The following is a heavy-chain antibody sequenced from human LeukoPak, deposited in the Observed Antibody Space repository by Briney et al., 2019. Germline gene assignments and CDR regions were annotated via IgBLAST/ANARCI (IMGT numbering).Heavy chain of an antibody. V-gene: IGHV4-39*01. J-gene: IGHJ4*02. CDR2: IYYSATT. CDR3: ARRKGRDGYNPDPPDY. CDR1: GGSISSSSYC. D-gene: IGHD5-24*01. Sequence: SETLSLTCTVSGGSISSSSYCWGWVRQPRGRGLEWIVSIYYSATTYYTPSLKSRVTISADTSKNQFSLKLSSVTAADTAVYYCARRKGRDGYNPDPPDYWGQGTLVTVSS.